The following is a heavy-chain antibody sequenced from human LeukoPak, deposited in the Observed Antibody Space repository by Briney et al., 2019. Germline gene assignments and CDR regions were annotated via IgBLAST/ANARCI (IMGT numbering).Heavy chain of an antibody. V-gene: IGHV1-2*02. CDR1: GYTFTGYY. CDR3: ARSIEAAGSRNDY. D-gene: IGHD6-13*01. J-gene: IGHJ4*02. CDR2: INPNSGGT. Sequence: ASVKVSCKASGYTFTGYYMHWVRQAPGQGLEWMGWINPNSGGTNYAQKFQGRVTMTRDTSISTAYMELSRLRSDDTAVYYCARSIEAAGSRNDYWGQGTLVTVSS.